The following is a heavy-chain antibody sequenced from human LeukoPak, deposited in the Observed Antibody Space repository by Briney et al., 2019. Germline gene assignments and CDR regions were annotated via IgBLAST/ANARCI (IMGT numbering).Heavy chain of an antibody. CDR1: GFTFSSYA. V-gene: IGHV3-23*01. CDR2: ISGSGGST. CDR3: AKDQKEDFWSGYYDGYYFDY. Sequence: GGSLRLSCAASGFTFSSYAMSWVRQAPGKGLEWVSAISGSGGSTYYADSVKGRFTISRDNSKNTLYLQMNSPRAEDTAVYYCAKDQKEDFWSGYYDGYYFDYRGQGTLVTVSS. J-gene: IGHJ4*02. D-gene: IGHD3-3*01.